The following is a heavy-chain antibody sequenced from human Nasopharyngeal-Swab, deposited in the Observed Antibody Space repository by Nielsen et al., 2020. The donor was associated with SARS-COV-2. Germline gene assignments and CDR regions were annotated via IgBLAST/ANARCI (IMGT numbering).Heavy chain of an antibody. J-gene: IGHJ4*02. D-gene: IGHD1-26*01. Sequence: SETLSLTCTVSGDPISRYYWGWIRQPPGKGLEWIGDFSYSVITHYNASLKSRVTISLDTSKNQFSLKLSSVTAADTGVYYCAREVVGGLVDSWGQGILVTVSS. CDR1: GDPISRYY. CDR2: FSYSVIT. CDR3: AREVVGGLVDS. V-gene: IGHV4-59*12.